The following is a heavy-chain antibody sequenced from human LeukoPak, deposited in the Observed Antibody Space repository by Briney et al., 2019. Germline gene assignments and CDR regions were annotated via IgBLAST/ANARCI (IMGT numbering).Heavy chain of an antibody. CDR2: ISYDGSNK. Sequence: GGSLRLSCAASGFTFSSYAMHWVRQAPGKGLEWVAVISYDGSNKYYAVSVKGRFTISRDNSKNTLYLQMNSLRAEDTAVYYCARDLAWGAVAGTVYWGQGTLVTVSS. CDR1: GFTFSSYA. V-gene: IGHV3-30-3*01. CDR3: ARDLAWGAVAGTVY. D-gene: IGHD6-19*01. J-gene: IGHJ4*02.